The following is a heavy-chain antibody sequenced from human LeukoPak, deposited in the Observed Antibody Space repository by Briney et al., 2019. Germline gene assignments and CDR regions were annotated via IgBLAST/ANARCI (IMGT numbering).Heavy chain of an antibody. CDR3: ARDLLGCSSTSCRSYNWFDP. J-gene: IGHJ5*02. CDR2: ISAYNGNT. V-gene: IGHV1-18*04. D-gene: IGHD2-2*01. CDR1: GYTFTSYG. Sequence: ASVKVSCKASGYTFTSYGISWVRQAPGQGLEWMGWISAYNGNTNYAQKLQGRVTMTTDTSTSTAYMELRSLRSDDTAVYYCARDLLGCSSTSCRSYNWFDPWGQGTLVTVSS.